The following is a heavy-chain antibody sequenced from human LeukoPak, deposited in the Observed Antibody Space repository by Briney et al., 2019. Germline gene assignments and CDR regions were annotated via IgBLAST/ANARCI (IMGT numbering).Heavy chain of an antibody. J-gene: IGHJ4*02. V-gene: IGHV3-30*03. CDR2: ISYDGSVK. Sequence: PGGSLRLSCAASGFTFSSDAMHWVRQAPGKGLEWVTFISYDGSVKYYADSVKGRFTISRDNSKNTLYLQMNSLRAEDTAVYYCARVKRDCSGGSCYSYDYWGQGTLVTVSS. CDR1: GFTFSSDA. D-gene: IGHD2-15*01. CDR3: ARVKRDCSGGSCYSYDY.